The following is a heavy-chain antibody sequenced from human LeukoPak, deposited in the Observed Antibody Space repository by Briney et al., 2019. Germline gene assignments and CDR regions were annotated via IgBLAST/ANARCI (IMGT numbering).Heavy chain of an antibody. CDR1: GFTFSSYA. Sequence: QPGGSLRLSCAASGFTFSSYAMSWVRQAPGKGLEWVSVIYSGGSTYYADSVQGRFTISRDNSKNTLYLQMESLRVEDTAVYYCATDQVATVGPFGAWGQGTRVTVSS. J-gene: IGHJ5*02. V-gene: IGHV3-66*01. CDR2: IYSGGST. CDR3: ATDQVATVGPFGA. D-gene: IGHD3-16*01.